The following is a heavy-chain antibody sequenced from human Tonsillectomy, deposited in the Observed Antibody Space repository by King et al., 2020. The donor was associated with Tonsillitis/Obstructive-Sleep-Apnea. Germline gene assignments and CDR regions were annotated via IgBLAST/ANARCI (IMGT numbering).Heavy chain of an antibody. V-gene: IGHV3-23*04. J-gene: IGHJ4*02. CDR3: ASTPYGSGTYFYFDF. D-gene: IGHD3-10*01. CDR2: ISGSGGST. Sequence: VQLVESGGDLVQPGGSLRLSCAASGFTFSSSAMSWVRQAPGKELEWVSTISGSGGSTYYADSVKGRFSISRDNSKNTLYLQMNSLRADDAAVYYCASTPYGSGTYFYFDFWGQGTLVTVSS. CDR1: GFTFSSSA.